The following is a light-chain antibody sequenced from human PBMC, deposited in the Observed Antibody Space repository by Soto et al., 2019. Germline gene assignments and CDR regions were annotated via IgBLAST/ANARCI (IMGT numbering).Light chain of an antibody. J-gene: IGKJ1*01. CDR3: QHFYTYSPWT. Sequence: DIQMTQSPSTLSGSVGDRVTITCRASQTISSWLAWYQQKPGKAPKLLIYKASTLESGVPSRFSGSGSGTEFTLSISSLQPDDFATYYCQHFYTYSPWTFGQGTKVEV. CDR1: QTISSW. V-gene: IGKV1-5*03. CDR2: KAS.